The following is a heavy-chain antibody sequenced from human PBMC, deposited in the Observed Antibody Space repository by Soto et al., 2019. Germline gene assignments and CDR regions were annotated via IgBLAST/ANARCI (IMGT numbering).Heavy chain of an antibody. D-gene: IGHD3-22*01. V-gene: IGHV1-69*01. Sequence: QVQLVQSGAEVKKPGSSVKVSCKASGGTFSSYAISWVRQAPGQGLEWMGGIIPIFGTANYAQKFQGRVTITADESTSRVYVELSSLRSEDTAVYYCAIFHYYDSSGYKRGVFDYWGQGTLVTVSS. CDR1: GGTFSSYA. J-gene: IGHJ4*02. CDR3: AIFHYYDSSGYKRGVFDY. CDR2: IIPIFGTA.